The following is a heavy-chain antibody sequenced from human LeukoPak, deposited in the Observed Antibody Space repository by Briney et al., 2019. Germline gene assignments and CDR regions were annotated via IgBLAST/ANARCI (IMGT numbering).Heavy chain of an antibody. J-gene: IGHJ5*02. CDR2: INPNSGGT. Sequence: ASVKVSCTASGYTFTGYYMHWVRQAPGQGLEWMGWINPNSGGTNYAQKLQGRVTMTTDTSTSTAYMELRSLRSDDTAVYYCARERSAIFGVAVGDWFDPWGQGTLVTVSS. CDR1: GYTFTGYY. V-gene: IGHV1-2*02. CDR3: ARERSAIFGVAVGDWFDP. D-gene: IGHD3-3*01.